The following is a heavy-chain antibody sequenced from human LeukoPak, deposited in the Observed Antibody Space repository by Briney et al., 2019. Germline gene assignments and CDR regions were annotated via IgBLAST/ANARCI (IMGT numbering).Heavy chain of an antibody. Sequence: ASVNVSCKPSGYTFTRYYMHWVRQAPGQGLEWMGWINPNSGGTNYAQKFQGRVTMTRDTPISTAYMELSKLRSDDTAVYYCARGGTIFVPWGQGTLVTVSS. CDR2: INPNSGGT. CDR1: GYTFTRYY. CDR3: ARGGTIFVP. V-gene: IGHV1-2*02. J-gene: IGHJ5*02. D-gene: IGHD3-3*01.